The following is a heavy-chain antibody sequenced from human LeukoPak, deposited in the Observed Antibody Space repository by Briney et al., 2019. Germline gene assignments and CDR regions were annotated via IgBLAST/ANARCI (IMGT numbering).Heavy chain of an antibody. CDR1: GFTFSDFY. Sequence: GGSLRLSCAASGFTFSDFYMSWIRQAPGKGLEWLSDISSSSTDTNYADSVKGRFTVSRDNAKNSLFLQLNSLRAEDTAVYYCARKTYYYDSGSYSKSYYFDYWGQGTLVTVSS. CDR3: ARKTYYYDSGSYSKSYYFDY. V-gene: IGHV3-11*06. CDR2: ISSSSTDT. J-gene: IGHJ4*02. D-gene: IGHD3-10*01.